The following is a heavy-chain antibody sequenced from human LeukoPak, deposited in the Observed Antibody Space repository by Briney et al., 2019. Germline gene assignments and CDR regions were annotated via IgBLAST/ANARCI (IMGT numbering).Heavy chain of an antibody. CDR3: AKATSVTTLFDY. D-gene: IGHD4-17*01. CDR1: GFTFSDYY. CDR2: ISSSGTTI. V-gene: IGHV3-11*01. J-gene: IGHJ4*02. Sequence: AGGSLRLSCAASGFTFSDYYMSWIRQAPGKGLEWVSYISSSGTTIYYADSVKGRFTISRDNSKNTLYLQMNSLRVEDTAVYYCAKATSVTTLFDYWGQGTLVTVSS.